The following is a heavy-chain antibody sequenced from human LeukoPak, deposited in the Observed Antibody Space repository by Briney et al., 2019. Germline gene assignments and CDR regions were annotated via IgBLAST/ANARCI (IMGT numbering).Heavy chain of an antibody. V-gene: IGHV3-30*18. CDR2: ISSDGNDK. J-gene: IGHJ6*02. CDR1: GVTFSSYG. Sequence: PGGSLRLSCAASGVTFSSYGMHWVRQAPGKGLEWVALISSDGNDKLYGDSVKGRFTISRDNSKNTLYLQMNSLRAEDTAVYYCAKVADYYYGMDVWGQGTTVTVSS. CDR3: AKVADYYYGMDV.